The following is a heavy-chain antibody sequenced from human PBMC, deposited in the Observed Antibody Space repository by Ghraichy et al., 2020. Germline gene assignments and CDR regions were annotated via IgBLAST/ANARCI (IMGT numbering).Heavy chain of an antibody. CDR1: GFTFSSYA. D-gene: IGHD6-13*01. J-gene: IGHJ4*02. V-gene: IGHV3-30-3*01. CDR2: ISYDGSNK. Sequence: GGSLRLSCAASGFTFSSYAMHWVRQAPGKGLEWVAVISYDGSNKYYADSVKGRFTISRDNSKNTLYLQMNSLRAEDTAVYYCARDGGVGSSSAHFDYWGQGTLVTVSS. CDR3: ARDGGVGSSSAHFDY.